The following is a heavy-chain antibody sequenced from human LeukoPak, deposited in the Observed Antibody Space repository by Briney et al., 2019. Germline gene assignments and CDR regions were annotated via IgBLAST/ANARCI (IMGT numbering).Heavy chain of an antibody. CDR2: IYSSGST. CDR1: GGSISGYY. CDR3: ARGDSTNQDGDYYGLDV. Sequence: PSETLSLTCTVSGGSISGYYWSWIRRSAGKGQEWIGRIYSSGSTNYNPSLKSRAIMSVDTSKNHFSLDLSSVTAADTAVYFCARGDSTNQDGDYYGLDVWGQGTTVTVSS. V-gene: IGHV4-4*07. J-gene: IGHJ6*02. D-gene: IGHD5/OR15-5a*01.